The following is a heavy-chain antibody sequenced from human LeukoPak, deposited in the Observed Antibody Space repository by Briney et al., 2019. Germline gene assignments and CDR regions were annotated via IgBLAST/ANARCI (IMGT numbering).Heavy chain of an antibody. Sequence: GASVKVSCKASGYTFTSYGISWVRQAPGQGLEWMGWISAYNGNTNYAQKLQGRVTMTTDTSTSTAYMELRSLRSDDTAVYYCARLGLAPGGVYYYYYGMDVWGQGTTVTVSS. CDR3: ARLGLAPGGVYYYYYGMDV. D-gene: IGHD3-10*01. V-gene: IGHV1-18*01. CDR1: GYTFTSYG. J-gene: IGHJ6*02. CDR2: ISAYNGNT.